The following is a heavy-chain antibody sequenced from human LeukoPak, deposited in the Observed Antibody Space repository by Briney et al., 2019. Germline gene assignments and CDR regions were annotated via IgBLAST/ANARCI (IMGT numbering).Heavy chain of an antibody. V-gene: IGHV3-20*04. CDR1: GFRLDDYG. CDR2: TNWDGAST. D-gene: IGHD2-2*01. J-gene: IGHJ6*03. CDR3: GRVYCSTTSCYDYYDYYMDV. Sequence: GGSLRLSCAASGFRLDDYGMSWVRHVPGKGREWVSGTNWDGASTGYADSVKCRFTISRDNVKNFLYLQMNSLRVEDTALYFCGRVYCSTTSCYDYYDYYMDVWGKGTTLTVSS.